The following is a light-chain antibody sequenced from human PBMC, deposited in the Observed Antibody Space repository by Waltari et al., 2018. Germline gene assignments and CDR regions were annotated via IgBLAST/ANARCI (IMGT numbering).Light chain of an antibody. CDR2: GDN. CDR1: LSNIESNT. Sequence: QSVLTQPPSASGTPGQRVTISCSGSLSNIESNTVKWYRQLPGTAPKRLIYGDNQRPSGVPDLFSGAKSGTSASLAISGLQSADEADYYCAGWDDSLNGPVFGGGTKLTVL. J-gene: IGLJ3*02. CDR3: AGWDDSLNGPV. V-gene: IGLV1-44*01.